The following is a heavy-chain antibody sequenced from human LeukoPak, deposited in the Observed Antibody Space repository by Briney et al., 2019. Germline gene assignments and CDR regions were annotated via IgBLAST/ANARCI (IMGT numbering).Heavy chain of an antibody. CDR1: GFTFDDYA. V-gene: IGHV3-9*01. CDR3: AKARRRNDAFDI. Sequence: GGSLRLSCAASGFTFDDYAMHWVRQAPGKGLEWVSGISWNSGSIGYANSVKGRFTISRDNAKNSLYLQMNSLRAEDTALYYCAKARRRNDAFDIWGQGTMVTFSS. CDR2: ISWNSGSI. J-gene: IGHJ3*02.